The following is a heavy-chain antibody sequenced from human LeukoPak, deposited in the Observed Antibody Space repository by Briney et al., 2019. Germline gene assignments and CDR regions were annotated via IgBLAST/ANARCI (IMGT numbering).Heavy chain of an antibody. CDR1: GYSISSGYY. CDR2: IYHSGST. Sequence: PSETLSLTCAVSGYSISSGYYWGWRRQPPGEGLEWIGSIYHSGSTYYNPSLKSRVTISVHTSNNQLSLKLSSVPAAHTPVYYCASSLIKGSGSYTFDYWGQGTLVTVSS. D-gene: IGHD3-10*01. V-gene: IGHV4-38-2*01. J-gene: IGHJ4*02. CDR3: ASSLIKGSGSYTFDY.